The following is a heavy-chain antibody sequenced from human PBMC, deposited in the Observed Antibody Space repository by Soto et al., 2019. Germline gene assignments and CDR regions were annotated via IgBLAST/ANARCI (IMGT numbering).Heavy chain of an antibody. Sequence: PGGSLRLSCSASGFTFSIYAMHWVLQAPWKGLEYVSSISTNGGSTHYAESVKGRFTISRDNSKNTQDLQMSSLRADDTAVYYCVKGVYYYDSSGYYPFDYWGQGTRVTVSS. D-gene: IGHD3-22*01. V-gene: IGHV3-64D*06. CDR2: ISTNGGST. J-gene: IGHJ4*02. CDR3: VKGVYYYDSSGYYPFDY. CDR1: GFTFSIYA.